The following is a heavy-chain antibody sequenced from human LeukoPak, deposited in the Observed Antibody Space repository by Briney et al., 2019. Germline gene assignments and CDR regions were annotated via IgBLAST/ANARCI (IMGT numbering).Heavy chain of an antibody. D-gene: IGHD1-26*01. Sequence: SETLSLACTVSGGSMTSTSHYWGWIRQSPGKGLEWIGSIYYSGNTYYSPSLKSRVAISEDTSKNQFSLKLSSVTAADTAVYYCARHAIVGATFNWFDPWGQGTLVTVSS. V-gene: IGHV4-39*01. CDR1: GGSMTSTSHY. J-gene: IGHJ5*02. CDR3: ARHAIVGATFNWFDP. CDR2: IYYSGNT.